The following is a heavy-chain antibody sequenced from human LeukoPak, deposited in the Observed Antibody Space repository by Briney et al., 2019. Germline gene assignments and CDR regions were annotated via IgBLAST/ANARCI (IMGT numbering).Heavy chain of an antibody. J-gene: IGHJ4*02. Sequence: GASVKVSCKASGGTFSSYAISWVRQAPGQGLEWMGGIIPIFGTANYAQKFQGRVTITTDESTSTAYMELSSLRSEDTAVYYCTREGHETYYYDSSGYYYPYWGQGTLVTVPS. CDR3: TREGHETYYYDSSGYYYPY. CDR2: IIPIFGTA. V-gene: IGHV1-69*05. D-gene: IGHD3-22*01. CDR1: GGTFSSYA.